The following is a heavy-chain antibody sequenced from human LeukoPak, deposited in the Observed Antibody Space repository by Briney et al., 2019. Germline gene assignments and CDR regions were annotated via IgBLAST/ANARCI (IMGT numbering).Heavy chain of an antibody. CDR3: ARASYSETYQYYFDY. D-gene: IGHD1-26*01. J-gene: IGHJ4*02. CDR2: IGGRGGST. CDR1: GFTFSSYT. V-gene: IGHV3-23*01. Sequence: PGGSLRLSCAASGFTFSSYTMNWVRQAPGKGLEWVSAIGGRGGSTFYADSVKGRFTISRDNSKSTLDLQMNSLSAEDTAVYYCARASYSETYQYYFDYWGQGTLVTVFS.